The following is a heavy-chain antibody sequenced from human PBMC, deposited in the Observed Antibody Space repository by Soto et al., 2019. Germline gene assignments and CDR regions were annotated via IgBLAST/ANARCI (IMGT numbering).Heavy chain of an antibody. CDR2: ISESGVRT. V-gene: IGHV3-23*01. Sequence: EVQLLESGGGLVQPGGSLRLSCAASGFTFSDHGLSWVRQAPGKGLEWVSGISESGVRTHYADSVKGRFTISRDNSKNTLYLQMNSLRAEDTAVYYCTLFGDWGQGTRVTVSS. CDR1: GFTFSDHG. CDR3: TLFGD. J-gene: IGHJ4*02. D-gene: IGHD3-10*01.